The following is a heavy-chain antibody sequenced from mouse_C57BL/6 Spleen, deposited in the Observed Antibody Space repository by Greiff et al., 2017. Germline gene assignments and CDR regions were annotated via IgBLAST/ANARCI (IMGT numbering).Heavy chain of an antibody. D-gene: IGHD1-1*01. CDR1: GYSITSGYY. V-gene: IGHV3-6*01. J-gene: IGHJ3*01. CDR3: ARDRYYGSSYPFAY. Sequence: ESGPGLVKPSQSLSLTCSVTGYSITSGYYWNWIRQVPGNKLEWMGYISYDGSNNYNPSLKNRISITRDTSKNQFFLKLNSVTTEDTATYYCARDRYYGSSYPFAYWGQGTLVTVSA. CDR2: ISYDGSN.